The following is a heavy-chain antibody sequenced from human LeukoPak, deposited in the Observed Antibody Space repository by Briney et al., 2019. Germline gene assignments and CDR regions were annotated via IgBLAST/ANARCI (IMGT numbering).Heavy chain of an antibody. V-gene: IGHV4-30-4*01. CDR1: GGSISSGDYY. CDR3: ARGYVFWGGAYFDY. J-gene: IGHJ4*02. Sequence: PSETLSLTCTVSGGSISSGDYYWSWIRQPPGKGLEWIGYIYYSGSTYYNPSLKSRVTISVDTSKNQFSLKLSSVTAADTAVYYCARGYVFWGGAYFDYWGKETLATVSS. D-gene: IGHD3-3*01. CDR2: IYYSGST.